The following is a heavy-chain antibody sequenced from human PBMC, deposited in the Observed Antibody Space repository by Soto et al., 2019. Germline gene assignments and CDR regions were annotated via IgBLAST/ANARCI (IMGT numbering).Heavy chain of an antibody. J-gene: IGHJ5*02. D-gene: IGHD2-15*01. Sequence: QLQLQESGPGLVKPSETLSLTCTVSGGSISSSSYYWGWIRQPPGKGLEWIGSIYYSGSTYYNPSLRSRVTLSVDTSKNQFSLKQSSVTAADTAVYYCARHDGICSGGSCYSEWFDPWGQGTLVTVSS. CDR2: IYYSGST. V-gene: IGHV4-39*01. CDR3: ARHDGICSGGSCYSEWFDP. CDR1: GGSISSSSYY.